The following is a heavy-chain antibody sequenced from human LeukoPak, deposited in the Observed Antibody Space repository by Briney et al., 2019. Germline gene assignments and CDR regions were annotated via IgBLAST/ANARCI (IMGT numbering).Heavy chain of an antibody. D-gene: IGHD3-22*01. CDR2: ISTSSSTT. CDR1: AFTFRTYT. Sequence: GGSLRLSCAASAFTFRTYTMNWVRQAPGKGLEWVSFISTSSSTTFYADSVKGRFTVSRDNAKNSLYLQMNSLRVEDTAVYYCARDLGQYYDTSDNWFDPWGQGTLVTVSS. J-gene: IGHJ5*02. V-gene: IGHV3-48*01. CDR3: ARDLGQYYDTSDNWFDP.